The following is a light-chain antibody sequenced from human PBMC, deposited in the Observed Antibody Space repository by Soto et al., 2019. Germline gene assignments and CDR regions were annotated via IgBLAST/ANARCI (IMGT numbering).Light chain of an antibody. CDR3: QQYNSYPYT. Sequence: QMTQSPSTLSASVGDRVTITCRASQSISTWLAWYQQKPGKAPKVLIYKASSLESGVPSRFSGSGSGTEFTLTITSLQPDDFATYYCQQYNSYPYTFGQGTKVDIK. J-gene: IGKJ2*01. V-gene: IGKV1-5*03. CDR1: QSISTW. CDR2: KAS.